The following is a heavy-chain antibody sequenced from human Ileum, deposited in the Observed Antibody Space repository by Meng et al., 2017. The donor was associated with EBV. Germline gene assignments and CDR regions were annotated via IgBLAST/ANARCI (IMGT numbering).Heavy chain of an antibody. J-gene: IGHJ4*02. V-gene: IGHV1-18*01. CDR2: SSTYNDNP. D-gene: IGHD2-21*02. Sequence: QVQLVQSGAEVKRPGASVKVSCKAAGYTFSSYGFTWVRPPPGQGLEWLGWSSTYNDNPKYAQKVQGRVTMTADTSTSTAYMVLSSLTSDDTAVYYCARDLWPHIVVVTAPSEFWGQGTLVTVSS. CDR3: ARDLWPHIVVVTAPSEF. CDR1: GYTFSSYG.